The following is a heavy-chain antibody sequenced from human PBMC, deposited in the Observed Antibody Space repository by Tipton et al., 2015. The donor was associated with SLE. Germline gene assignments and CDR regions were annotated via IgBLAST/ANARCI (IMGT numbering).Heavy chain of an antibody. D-gene: IGHD1-26*01. CDR2: IYTSGST. J-gene: IGHJ6*03. CDR3: ARGQVGATPFYYYYMDV. CDR1: GGSISSGSYY. Sequence: TLSHTCTVSGGSISSGSYYWSWIRQPAGKGLEWIGYIYTSGSTNYNPSLKSRVTISVDASKNQFSLKLSSVTAADTAVYYCARGQVGATPFYYYYMDVWGKGTTVTVSS. V-gene: IGHV4-61*09.